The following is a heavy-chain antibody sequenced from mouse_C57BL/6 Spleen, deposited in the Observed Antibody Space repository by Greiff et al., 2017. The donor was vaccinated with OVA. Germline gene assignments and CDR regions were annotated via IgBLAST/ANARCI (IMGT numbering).Heavy chain of an antibody. D-gene: IGHD1-1*01. Sequence: EVQGVESGPELVKPGASVKISCKASGYSFTDYYMNWVKQSNGKSLEWIGVINPNYGTTSYNQKFKGKATLTVDQSSSTAYMQLNSLTSEDSAVYYGARSGGSSYVSGCAYWGQGTLVTVSA. CDR3: ARSGGSSYVSGCAY. CDR2: INPNYGTT. CDR1: GYSFTDYY. J-gene: IGHJ3*01. V-gene: IGHV1-39*01.